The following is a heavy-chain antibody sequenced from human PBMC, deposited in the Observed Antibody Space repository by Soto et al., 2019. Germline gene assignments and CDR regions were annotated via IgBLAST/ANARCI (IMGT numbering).Heavy chain of an antibody. CDR3: ARKEVLVPAAIWYYYGMAV. D-gene: IGHD2-2*02. CDR1: GFTFSRYA. J-gene: IGHJ6*02. V-gene: IGHV3-23*01. CDR2: FSGSGGST. Sequence: EAQLLESGGGLVQPGGSLRLSCAASGFTFSRYAMSWVRQAPGKGLEWVSAFSGSGGSTYYADSVKGRFTISRDNSKNTLYLQMNSLRAEDAAVYYCARKEVLVPAAIWYYYGMAVWGQGTTVTVSS.